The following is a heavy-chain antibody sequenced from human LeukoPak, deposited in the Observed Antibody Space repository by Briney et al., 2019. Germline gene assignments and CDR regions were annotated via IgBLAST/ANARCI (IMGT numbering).Heavy chain of an antibody. J-gene: IGHJ4*02. V-gene: IGHV3-23*01. D-gene: IGHD3-10*01. CDR2: ISSSSSYI. CDR3: AKDLVTGSLDY. Sequence: GGSLRLSCVVSGFTFSSYAMSRVRQAPGKGLEWVSSISSSSSYIYYADSVKGRFTISRDNSKNTLYLQMNSLRAEDTAVHYCAKDLVTGSLDYWGQGTLVTVSS. CDR1: GFTFSSYA.